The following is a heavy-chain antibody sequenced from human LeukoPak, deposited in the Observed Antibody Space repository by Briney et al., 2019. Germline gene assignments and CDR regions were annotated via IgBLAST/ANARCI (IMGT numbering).Heavy chain of an antibody. V-gene: IGHV4-59*12. CDR3: ARYIAAAGPFYYYYYMDV. J-gene: IGHJ6*03. D-gene: IGHD6-13*01. CDR2: IYYSGST. Sequence: KSSETLSLTCTVSGGSISSYYWSWIRQPPGKGLEWIGYIYYSGSTNYNPSLKSRVTMSVDTSKNQFSLKLSSVTAADTAVYYCARYIAAAGPFYYYYYMDVWGKGTTVTISS. CDR1: GGSISSYY.